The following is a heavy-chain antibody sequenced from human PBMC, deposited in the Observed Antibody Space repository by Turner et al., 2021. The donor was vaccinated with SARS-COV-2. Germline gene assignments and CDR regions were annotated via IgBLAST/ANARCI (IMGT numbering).Heavy chain of an antibody. J-gene: IGHJ4*02. CDR2: FDPEDGET. V-gene: IGHV1-24*01. CDR1: GYTLTELS. Sequence: QVQLVQSGAEVKKAGASVKVSCKVFGYTLTELSMHWVRQAPGKGLEWMGGFDPEDGETIYAQKVQGRVTMTEDTSTDTAYMELSSLRYEDTAVYYCTTGYAYCGGDCSIHYWGQGTLVTVSS. D-gene: IGHD2-21*02. CDR3: TTGYAYCGGDCSIHY.